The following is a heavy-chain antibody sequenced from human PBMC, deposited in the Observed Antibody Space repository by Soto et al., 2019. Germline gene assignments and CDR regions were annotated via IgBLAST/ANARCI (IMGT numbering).Heavy chain of an antibody. V-gene: IGHV4-59*01. J-gene: IGHJ5*02. CDR3: ARRLNLGSFDH. CDR1: GVSLTGYH. D-gene: IGHD3-10*01. CDR2: VYYSGSV. Sequence: AETLSLTCNVSGVSLTGYHWNCVRQPPGKTLEWIVFVYYSGSVSYNPSLKGRASISVDRSKNQFSLRLTSVTAADTAVYYCARRLNLGSFDHWGQGTLVTVSS.